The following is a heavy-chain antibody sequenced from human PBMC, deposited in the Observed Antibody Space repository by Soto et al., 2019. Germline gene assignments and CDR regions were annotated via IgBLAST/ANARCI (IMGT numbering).Heavy chain of an antibody. J-gene: IGHJ6*02. Sequence: GESLKISCKGSGYSFTSYWISWVRQMPGKGLEWMGRIDPSDSYTNYSPSFQGHVTISADKSISTAYLQWSSLKASDTAMYYCARLAASSFPAHGMDVWGQGTTVTVSS. D-gene: IGHD6-13*01. CDR3: ARLAASSFPAHGMDV. V-gene: IGHV5-10-1*01. CDR1: GYSFTSYW. CDR2: IDPSDSYT.